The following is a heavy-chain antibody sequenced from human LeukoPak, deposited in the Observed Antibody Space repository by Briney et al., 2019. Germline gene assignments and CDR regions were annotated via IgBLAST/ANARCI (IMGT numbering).Heavy chain of an antibody. D-gene: IGHD2-8*01. CDR2: IIPIFGTA. CDR1: GGTFSSYA. Sequence: SVKVSCKASGGTFSSYAISWVRQAPGQGLEWMGGIIPIFGTANYAQKFQGRVTITADKSTSTAYMELSSLRVEDTALYYCAKAFGTNGYFQLPIDFWGQGTLVTVSS. J-gene: IGHJ4*02. V-gene: IGHV1-69*06. CDR3: AKAFGTNGYFQLPIDF.